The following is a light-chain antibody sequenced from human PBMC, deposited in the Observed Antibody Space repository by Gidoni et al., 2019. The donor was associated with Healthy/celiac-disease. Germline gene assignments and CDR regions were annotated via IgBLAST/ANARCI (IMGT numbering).Light chain of an antibody. CDR2: DAS. J-gene: IGKJ2*01. CDR3: QQRSNWPRYT. V-gene: IGKV3-11*01. Sequence: EIVLTQSPATLSLSPGERATLSCRASQSVSSYLAWYQQKPGQAPRLLIYDASNRATGIPARFSGSGSGTDFTLTISSLEHEDFEVYYCQQRSNWPRYTFGQGTKLEIK. CDR1: QSVSSY.